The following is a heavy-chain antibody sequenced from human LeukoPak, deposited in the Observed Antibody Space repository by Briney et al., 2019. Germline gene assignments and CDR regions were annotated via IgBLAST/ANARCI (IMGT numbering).Heavy chain of an antibody. CDR1: GFTFSSYA. Sequence: GGSLRLSCAASGFTFSSYAMHWVRQAPGKGLEYVSAISSNGGSTYYANSVKGRFTISRDNSKNTLYLQMGSLRAEDTAVYYCARGVANYYDNSGYQNWGQGTLVTVSS. V-gene: IGHV3-64*01. CDR3: ARGVANYYDNSGYQN. J-gene: IGHJ4*02. CDR2: ISSNGGST. D-gene: IGHD3-22*01.